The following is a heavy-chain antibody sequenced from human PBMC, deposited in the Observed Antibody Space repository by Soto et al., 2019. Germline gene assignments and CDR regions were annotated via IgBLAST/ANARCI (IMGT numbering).Heavy chain of an antibody. CDR3: ATVVVAANDYYGMDV. J-gene: IGHJ6*02. V-gene: IGHV1-24*01. CDR2: FDPEDGET. Sequence: QVQLVQSGAEVKKTGASVKVSCKVSGYTLTELSMHWVRQAPGKGLEWMGGFDPEDGETIYAQKFQGRVTRTEVTSTDTAYMELSSLRSEDTAVYYCATVVVAANDYYGMDVWGQGTTVTVSS. CDR1: GYTLTELS. D-gene: IGHD2-15*01.